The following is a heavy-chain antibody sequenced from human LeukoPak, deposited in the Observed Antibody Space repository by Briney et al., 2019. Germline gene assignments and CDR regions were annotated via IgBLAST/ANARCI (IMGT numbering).Heavy chain of an antibody. CDR3: ASQRYCSSTSCYHLDY. CDR1: GSTFSSYA. V-gene: IGHV3-23*01. D-gene: IGHD2-2*01. Sequence: GGSLRLSCAASGSTFSSYAMSWVRQAPGKGLEWVSAISGSGGSTYYADSVKGRFTISRDNAKNSLYLQMNSLRAEDTAVYYCASQRYCSSTSCYHLDYWGQGTLVTVSS. J-gene: IGHJ4*02. CDR2: ISGSGGST.